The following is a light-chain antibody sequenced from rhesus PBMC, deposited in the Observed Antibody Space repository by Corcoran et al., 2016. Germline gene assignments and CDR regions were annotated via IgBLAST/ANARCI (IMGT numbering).Light chain of an antibody. CDR3: ASYGGSDTYI. CDR2: EVS. J-gene: IGLJ1*01. V-gene: IGLV2-32*02. Sequence: QAALTQARSVSGSPGQSVTISCTGASSDIGTYNYVSWYQQHPDTAPKLIIYEVSQRPSGVSDRFSASKSANTASLTISGLQAVDEADYYCASYGGSDTYIFGVGTRLTVL. CDR1: SSDIGTYNY.